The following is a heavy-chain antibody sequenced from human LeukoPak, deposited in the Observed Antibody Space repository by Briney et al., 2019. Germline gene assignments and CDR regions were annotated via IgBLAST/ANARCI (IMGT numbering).Heavy chain of an antibody. CDR1: GFTFSSYA. CDR2: ILGSGGST. J-gene: IGHJ6*02. V-gene: IGHV3-23*01. Sequence: GGSLRLSCAASGFTFSSYAMSWVRQAPGKGLEGISAILGSGGSTYYADSVKGRFTISRDNSKNTLSLQMNSLRAEDTAVYYCAKRGVAAAGPGPADVWGQGTTVTVSS. CDR3: AKRGVAAAGPGPADV. D-gene: IGHD6-13*01.